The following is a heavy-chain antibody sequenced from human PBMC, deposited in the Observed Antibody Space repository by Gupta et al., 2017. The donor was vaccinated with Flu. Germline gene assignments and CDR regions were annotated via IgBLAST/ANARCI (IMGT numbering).Heavy chain of an antibody. CDR1: GFTFSSYG. CDR2: IWYDGSNK. J-gene: IGHJ6*02. V-gene: IGHV3-33*01. D-gene: IGHD3-3*01. CDR3: ARDQNSYDFWSGYYYYYYGMDV. Sequence: QVQLVESGGGVVQPGRSLRLSCAASGFTFSSYGMHWVRQAPGKGLEWVAVIWYDGSNKYYADSVKGRFTISRDNSKNTLYLQMNSLRAEDTAVYYCARDQNSYDFWSGYYYYYYGMDVWGQGTTVTVSS.